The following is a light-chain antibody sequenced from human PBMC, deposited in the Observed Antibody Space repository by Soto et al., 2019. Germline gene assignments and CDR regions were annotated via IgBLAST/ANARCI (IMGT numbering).Light chain of an antibody. V-gene: IGKV3D-11*01. J-gene: IGKJ4*01. CDR2: DAS. Sequence: EIVLTQSPGTLSLSPGEGASLSCRASQAISGNYLAWYQQKPGQAPRLLIYDASNRATGIPARFSGSGSGTDFTLTISSLEPEDFAVYYCQQRSNWLTFGGGTKVDIK. CDR3: QQRSNWLT. CDR1: QAISGNY.